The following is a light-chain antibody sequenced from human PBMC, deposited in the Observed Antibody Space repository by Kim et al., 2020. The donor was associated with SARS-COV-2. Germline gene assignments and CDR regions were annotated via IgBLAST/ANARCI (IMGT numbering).Light chain of an antibody. V-gene: IGKV3-20*01. CDR1: QRVSSDY. CDR2: STS. J-gene: IGKJ1*01. CDR3: QQCGSSLWT. Sequence: VLTQSPGTLSLSPGERATLSCRASQRVSSDYLAWYQQKPGQAPRLLIYSTSARATGIPDRFSGSGSGTDFTLTISRLEPEDFAVYYCQQCGSSLWTFGQGTKVDIK.